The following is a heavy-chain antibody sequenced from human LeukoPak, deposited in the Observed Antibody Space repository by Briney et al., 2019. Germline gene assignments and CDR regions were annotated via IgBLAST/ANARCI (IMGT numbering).Heavy chain of an antibody. D-gene: IGHD3-10*01. Sequence: SSETLSLTCTVSGGSISSYYWSWIRQPPGKGLEWIGYIYYSGNTNYNPSLKSRVTISVDTSKNQFSLKLSSVTAADTAVYYCAREVRGVIRWNWFDPWGQGTLVTVSS. CDR2: IYYSGNT. CDR1: GGSISSYY. J-gene: IGHJ5*02. V-gene: IGHV4-59*01. CDR3: AREVRGVIRWNWFDP.